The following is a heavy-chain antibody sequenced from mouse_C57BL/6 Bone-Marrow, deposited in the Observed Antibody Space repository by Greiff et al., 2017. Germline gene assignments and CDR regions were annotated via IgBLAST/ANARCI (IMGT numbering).Heavy chain of an antibody. CDR1: GYAFSSSW. CDR2: IYPGDGDT. V-gene: IGHV1-82*01. J-gene: IGHJ2*01. D-gene: IGHD2-2*01. CDR3: ARFPMVSGYYFDY. Sequence: QVQLQQSGPELVKPGASVKISCKASGYAFSSSWMNWVKQRPGKGLEWIGRIYPGDGDTNYNGKFKGKATLTADKSSSTAYMQLSSLTSEDSAVYFCARFPMVSGYYFDYWGQGTTLTVSS.